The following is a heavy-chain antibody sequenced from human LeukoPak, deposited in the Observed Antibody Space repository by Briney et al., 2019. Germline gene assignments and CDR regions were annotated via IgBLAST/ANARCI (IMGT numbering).Heavy chain of an antibody. J-gene: IGHJ4*02. CDR1: GFTFSSYW. CDR3: ARDKPRGSYDGSIFDS. CDR2: ISYGGGEI. V-gene: IGHV3-7*01. Sequence: GGSLRLSCEVSGFTFSSYWMSWVRQAPGKGLVWVAIISYGGGEIYYVDSVKGRFTLSRDNDKSSVYLQMNSLRAEDAAVYYCARDKPRGSYDGSIFDSWGQGTLVTVSS. D-gene: IGHD3-16*01.